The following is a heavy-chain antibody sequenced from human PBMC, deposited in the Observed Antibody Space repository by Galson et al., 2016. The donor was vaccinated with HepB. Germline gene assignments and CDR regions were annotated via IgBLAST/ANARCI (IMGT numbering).Heavy chain of an antibody. CDR2: ISPSTATI. D-gene: IGHD1-26*01. J-gene: IGHJ6*02. Sequence: SLRLSCAASGFFFSSFSMNWVRQAPGKGLEWVSCISPSTATISYADSVKGRFTISRDNAKKSLYLQMDSLTDGDTAVYYCAKGSGKRYHAMDVWGPGTTVIVTS. CDR1: GFFFSSFS. V-gene: IGHV3-48*02. CDR3: AKGSGKRYHAMDV.